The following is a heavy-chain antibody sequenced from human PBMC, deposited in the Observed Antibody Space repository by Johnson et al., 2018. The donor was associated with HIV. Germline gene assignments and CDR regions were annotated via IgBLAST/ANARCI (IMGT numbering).Heavy chain of an antibody. CDR1: GFTFDDYA. D-gene: IGHD6-13*01. J-gene: IGHJ3*02. CDR2: ISWNSGSI. Sequence: VQLVESGGGLVQPGRSLRLSCTASGFTFDDYAMHWVRLAPGKGLEWVSGISWNSGSIAYADSVKGRFPPSRDNAKNALYLQVNSLRAEDTALYLCAKDNGIAGTSGDAFDIWGQGTMVTVSS. V-gene: IGHV3-9*01. CDR3: AKDNGIAGTSGDAFDI.